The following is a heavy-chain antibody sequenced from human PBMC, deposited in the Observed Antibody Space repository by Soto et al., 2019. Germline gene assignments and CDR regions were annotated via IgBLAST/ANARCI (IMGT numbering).Heavy chain of an antibody. CDR1: GYTFTTYW. D-gene: IGHD3-10*01. CDR2: IYPGDSDT. V-gene: IGHV5-51*01. CDR3: ARKFAPEFFDS. Sequence: GESLKISCKGSGYTFTTYWIAWVRQMPGKGLEWMGIIYPGDSDTRYSPSFQGQVTISADKSINSAYLQWTSLKVSDTAIYYCARKFAPEFFDSWGQGTLVTVSS. J-gene: IGHJ4*02.